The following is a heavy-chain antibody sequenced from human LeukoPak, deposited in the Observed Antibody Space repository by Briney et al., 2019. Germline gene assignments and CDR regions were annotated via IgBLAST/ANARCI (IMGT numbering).Heavy chain of an antibody. CDR1: GFIFSNYA. D-gene: IGHD6-25*01. J-gene: IGHJ4*02. CDR2: IGGVSESF. CDR3: AKGSAAGRPYYFDY. Sequence: PGGSLRLSCAASGFIFSNYAMTWVRQAPGKGLEWVSIIGGVSESFYYADSVKGRFTVSKDSSKTILYLQMNSLRAEDAAVYFCAKGSAAGRPYYFDYWGQGTLVTVSS. V-gene: IGHV3-23*01.